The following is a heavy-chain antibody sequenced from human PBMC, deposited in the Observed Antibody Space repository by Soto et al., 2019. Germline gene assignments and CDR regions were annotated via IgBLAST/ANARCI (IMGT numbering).Heavy chain of an antibody. CDR2: VNHSGST. V-gene: IGHV4-34*01. J-gene: IGHJ4*02. D-gene: IGHD5-18*01. CDR3: ARGGTWIQLGFLDY. Sequence: QVQLQQWGAGLLKPSETLSLTCAVYGGSFSGYYWSWIRQPPGKGLEWIGEVNHSGSTNYNPSLKSRGTISVDTAKNQFSLKMSSGTAAATAVYDCARGGTWIQLGFLDYWGQGTLVTVSS. CDR1: GGSFSGYY.